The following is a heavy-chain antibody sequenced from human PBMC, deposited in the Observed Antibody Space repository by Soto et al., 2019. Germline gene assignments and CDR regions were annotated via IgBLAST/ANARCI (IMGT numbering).Heavy chain of an antibody. V-gene: IGHV3-7*01. D-gene: IGHD3-10*01. CDR1: GFTFSSYL. J-gene: IGHJ3*01. CDR3: VRDRGYPDSFDV. Sequence: GGSLRLSWAASGFTFSSYLMSWVRQAPGKGLEWVANIKQDGSEKYYVDSVKGRFTISRDNAKNSLYLQMNSLKAEDTAVYYCVRDRGYPDSFDVWGRGTLVTVSS. CDR2: IKQDGSEK.